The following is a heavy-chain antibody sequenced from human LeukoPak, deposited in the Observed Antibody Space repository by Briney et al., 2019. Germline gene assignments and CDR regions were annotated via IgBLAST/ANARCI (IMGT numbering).Heavy chain of an antibody. CDR3: AHRGRESSGYXYSGY. V-gene: IGHV2-5*02. CDR2: IYWDDDK. D-gene: IGHD3-22*01. J-gene: IGHJ4*02. CDR1: GFSLSTSGVG. Sequence: ESGPTLVNPTPTLTLTCTFSGFSLSTSGVGVGWIRQPPGKALEWLALIYWDDDKRYSPSLQNRLTTTKATSKNQVVLTMTNMDPVDTGTYYCAHRGRESSGYXYSGYWGQGTLVTVSX.